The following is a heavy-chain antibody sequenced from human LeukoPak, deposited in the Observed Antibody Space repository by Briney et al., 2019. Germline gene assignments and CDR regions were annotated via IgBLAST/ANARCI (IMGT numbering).Heavy chain of an antibody. CDR1: GFTVSSNY. CDR3: ARLGNQYGGFENFRIDH. J-gene: IGHJ4*02. V-gene: IGHV3-53*01. D-gene: IGHD3-16*01. Sequence: GGSLRLSCAASGFTVSSNYMSWVRQAPGKGLEWVSVIYSGGSTYYADSVKGRFTISRDNSKNTLYLQMNSLRAEDTAVYYCARLGNQYGGFENFRIDHWGQGTPVTVSS. CDR2: IYSGGST.